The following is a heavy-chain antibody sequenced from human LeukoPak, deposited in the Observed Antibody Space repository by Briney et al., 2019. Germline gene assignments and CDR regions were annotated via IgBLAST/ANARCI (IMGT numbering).Heavy chain of an antibody. V-gene: IGHV1-69*05. Sequence: GASVKVSCKASGGTFSSYAISWVRQAPGQGLEWMGGIIPIFGTANYAQKFQGRVTITTDGSTSTAYMELSSLRSEDTAVYYCARSFTIVGATHFDYWGQGTLVTVSS. CDR3: ARSFTIVGATHFDY. CDR2: IIPIFGTA. J-gene: IGHJ4*02. CDR1: GGTFSSYA. D-gene: IGHD1-26*01.